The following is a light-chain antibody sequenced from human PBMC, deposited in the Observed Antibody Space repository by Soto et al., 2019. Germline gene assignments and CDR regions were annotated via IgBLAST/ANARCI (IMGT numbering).Light chain of an antibody. Sequence: QPVLTQPPSVSGAPRQRVTVSCTGSKSNIGAGFDVNWYQQLPGTAPKLLIYGNNNRPAEVPDRYSGSKSGTSASMSISGLQAEDEAEYYCQSDDSSLRVFGTVTKLTVL. CDR1: KSNIGAGFD. J-gene: IGLJ1*01. V-gene: IGLV1-40*01. CDR2: GNN. CDR3: QSDDSSLRV.